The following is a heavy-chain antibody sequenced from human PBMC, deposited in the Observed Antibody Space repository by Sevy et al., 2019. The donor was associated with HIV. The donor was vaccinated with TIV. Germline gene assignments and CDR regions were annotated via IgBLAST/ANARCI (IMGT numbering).Heavy chain of an antibody. CDR3: LAGGYDGGGHRTDSLDV. Sequence: ASVKVSCKASGYTFTGYYIHWVRQAPGQGLEWMGWMNPNSGGTNYAQKFQGRVTMTRDTSISTAYMELNSLRSDDTAVFYCLAGGYDGGGHRTDSLDVWGQGTMVTVSS. D-gene: IGHD3-22*01. V-gene: IGHV1-2*02. J-gene: IGHJ3*01. CDR2: MNPNSGGT. CDR1: GYTFTGYY.